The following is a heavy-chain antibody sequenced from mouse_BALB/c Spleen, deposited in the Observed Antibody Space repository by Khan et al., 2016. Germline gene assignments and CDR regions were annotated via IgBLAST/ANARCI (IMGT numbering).Heavy chain of an antibody. Sequence: EVELVESGGGLVKPGGSLKLSCAASGFTFSSYTMSWVRQTPEKRLEWVATISSGGSYTYYPDSVKGRFTISRDNAKNTLYLQLSSLKSEDTAMYYCTIDLYVGYYYCAMDYWGQRTSFTLSS. CDR1: GFTFSSYT. V-gene: IGHV5-6-4*01. CDR2: ISSGGSYT. J-gene: IGHJ4*01. D-gene: IGHD2-3*01. CDR3: TIDLYVGYYYCAMDY.